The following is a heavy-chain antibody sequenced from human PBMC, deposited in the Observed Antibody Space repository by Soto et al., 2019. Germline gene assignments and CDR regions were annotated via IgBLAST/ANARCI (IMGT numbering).Heavy chain of an antibody. J-gene: IGHJ4*02. CDR1: GYSISSGYY. V-gene: IGHV4-38-2*01. D-gene: IGHD5-12*01. CDR2: IYHSGST. CDR3: AMEMATIS. Sequence: SETLSLTCAVSGYSISSGYYWGWIRQPPGKGLEWIGSIYHSGSTYYNPSLKSRVTISVDTSKNQFSLKLSSVTAADTAVYYCAMEMATISWGQGTLVTVS.